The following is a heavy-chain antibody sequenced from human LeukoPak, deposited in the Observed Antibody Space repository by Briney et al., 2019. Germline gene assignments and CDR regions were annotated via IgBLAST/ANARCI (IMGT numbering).Heavy chain of an antibody. CDR2: INPNSGNS. CDR3: ARVIVVVAAARIWFDP. J-gene: IGHJ5*02. D-gene: IGHD2-2*01. CDR1: GYTFTNYD. Sequence: RASVKVSCKASGYTFTNYDINWVRQATGQGLEWMGWINPNSGNSGYAQKFQGRMTITRNTSINMAYMELSGLTSEDTAVYYCARVIVVVAAARIWFDPWGQGTLVTVSS. V-gene: IGHV1-8*03.